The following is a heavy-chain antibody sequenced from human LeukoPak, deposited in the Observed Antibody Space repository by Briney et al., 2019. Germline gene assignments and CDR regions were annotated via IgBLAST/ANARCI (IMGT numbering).Heavy chain of an antibody. Sequence: PSQTLSLTCTVSGGSLSSGGYYWSWIRQHPGKGLEWIGYIYYSGSTYYNPSLKSRVTISVDTSKNQFSLKLSSVTAADTAVYYCARDALYCSGGSCYSDGLDYWGQGTLVTVSS. CDR1: GGSLSSGGYY. CDR3: ARDALYCSGGSCYSDGLDY. D-gene: IGHD2-15*01. V-gene: IGHV4-31*03. CDR2: IYYSGST. J-gene: IGHJ4*02.